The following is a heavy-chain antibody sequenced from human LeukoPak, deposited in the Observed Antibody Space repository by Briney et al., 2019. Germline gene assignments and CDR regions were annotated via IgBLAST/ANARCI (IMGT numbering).Heavy chain of an antibody. J-gene: IGHJ3*02. D-gene: IGHD2-2*02. CDR1: GFTFSDYT. Sequence: GGSLRLSCAASGFTFSDYTMNWVRLAPGKGLEWVSAISGSGGSTYYADSVKGRFTISRDNSKNTLYLQMNSLRAEDTAVYYCAKDLYCSSTSCYTPDAFDIWGQGTMVTVSS. CDR3: AKDLYCSSTSCYTPDAFDI. CDR2: ISGSGGST. V-gene: IGHV3-23*01.